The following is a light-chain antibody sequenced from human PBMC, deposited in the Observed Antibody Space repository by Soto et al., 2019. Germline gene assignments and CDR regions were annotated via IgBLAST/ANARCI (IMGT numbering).Light chain of an antibody. V-gene: IGLV2-14*01. CDR3: SSYTSSSTRL. CDR2: EVT. Sequence: QSALTQPASVSGSPGQSITISCTGTSSDVGGYNYVSWYQQHPGNAPKLMIYEVTNRPSGVSNRFSGSKSGNTASLTISGLQAEDEADDYCSSYTSSSTRLFGGGTKRTVL. J-gene: IGLJ2*01. CDR1: SSDVGGYNY.